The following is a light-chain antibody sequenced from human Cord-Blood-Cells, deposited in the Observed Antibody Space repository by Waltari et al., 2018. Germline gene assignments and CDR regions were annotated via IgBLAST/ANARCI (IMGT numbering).Light chain of an antibody. CDR2: EVS. CDR1: SSDVGSYNL. V-gene: IGLV2-23*02. CDR3: CSYAGSSTYVV. J-gene: IGLJ2*01. Sequence: QSALTQPASVSGSPGQSITIYCTGTSSDVGSYNLVSWYQQHPGKAPKLMIYEVSKRPSGVSNRFSGSKSGNTASLTISGLQAEDEADYNCCSYAGSSTYVVFGGGTKLTVL.